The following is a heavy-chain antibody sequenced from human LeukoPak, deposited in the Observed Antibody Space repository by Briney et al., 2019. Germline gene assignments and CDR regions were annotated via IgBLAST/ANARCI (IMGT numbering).Heavy chain of an antibody. V-gene: IGHV3-9*03. D-gene: IGHD6-13*01. CDR1: GFTFDDYA. CDR3: AKDNRAAAGPATVFDY. CDR2: ISWNSGSI. J-gene: IGHJ4*02. Sequence: GGSLRLSCAASGFTFDDYAMHWVRQAPGKGLEWVSGISWNSGSIGYADSVKGRFTISRDNAKNSLYLQMNSLRAEDMALYYCAKDNRAAAGPATVFDYWGQGTLVTVSS.